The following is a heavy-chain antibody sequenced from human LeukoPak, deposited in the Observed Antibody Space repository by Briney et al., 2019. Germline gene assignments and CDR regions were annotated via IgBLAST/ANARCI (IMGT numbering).Heavy chain of an antibody. CDR3: ARGMIAAADRDAFDI. D-gene: IGHD6-13*01. Sequence: GGSLRLSCAASGFIFSSYAMSWVRQAPGKGLEWVSVIYSGGSTYYADSVKGRFTISRDNSKNTLYLQMNSLRAEDTAVYYCARGMIAAADRDAFDIWGQGTMVTVSS. V-gene: IGHV3-53*01. J-gene: IGHJ3*02. CDR1: GFIFSSYA. CDR2: IYSGGST.